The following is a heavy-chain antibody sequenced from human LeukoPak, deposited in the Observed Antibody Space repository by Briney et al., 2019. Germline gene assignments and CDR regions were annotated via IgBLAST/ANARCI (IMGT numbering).Heavy chain of an antibody. Sequence: SETLSLTCTVSGGSISSYYWSWIRQPLGKGLEWIGYIYYSGSTNYNPSLKSRVTISVDTSKNQFSLKLSSVTAADTAVYYCASVVAAGTGLDYWGQGTLVTVSS. D-gene: IGHD6-13*01. CDR1: GGSISSYY. J-gene: IGHJ4*02. CDR2: IYYSGST. CDR3: ASVVAAGTGLDY. V-gene: IGHV4-59*01.